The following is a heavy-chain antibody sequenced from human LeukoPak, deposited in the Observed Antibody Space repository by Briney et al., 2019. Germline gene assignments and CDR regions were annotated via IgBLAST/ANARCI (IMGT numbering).Heavy chain of an antibody. J-gene: IGHJ4*02. CDR2: INHSGST. CDR3: ARGPQIWFGELTALGY. CDR1: GGSFSGYY. D-gene: IGHD3-10*01. Sequence: PSETLSLTCAVYGGSFSGYYWSWIRQPPGKGLEWIGEINHSGSTNYNPSLKSRVTISVDTSKNQFSLKLSSVTAADTAVYYCARGPQIWFGELTALGYWGQGTLVTVSS. V-gene: IGHV4-34*01.